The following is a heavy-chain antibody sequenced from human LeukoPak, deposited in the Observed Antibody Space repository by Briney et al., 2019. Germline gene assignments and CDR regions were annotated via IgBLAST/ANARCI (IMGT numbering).Heavy chain of an antibody. Sequence: GGSLRLSCAASGFTFSDYGMSWVRQAPGQGLEWVSTISNSGDATYYADSVRGRFSISRDNSKKTLFLQMSSLRAEDAAIYYCAKSGPYYFQYWGQGTLDTVSS. V-gene: IGHV3-23*01. CDR2: ISNSGDAT. CDR3: AKSGPYYFQY. J-gene: IGHJ4*02. CDR1: GFTFSDYG.